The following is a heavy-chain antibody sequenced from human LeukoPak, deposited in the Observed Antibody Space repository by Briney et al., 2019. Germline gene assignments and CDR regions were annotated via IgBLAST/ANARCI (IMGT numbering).Heavy chain of an antibody. CDR1: GYTFTGYY. D-gene: IGHD6-6*01. V-gene: IGHV1-2*02. J-gene: IGHJ4*02. CDR3: ARALSSLRLYYFDY. CDR2: INPNSGGT. Sequence: ASVKVSCKAFGYTFTGYYIHWVRQAPGQGLEWMGWINPNSGGTNYAQNLEGRVTMTRDTSISTAYMELSSLTSDDTAVYYCARALSSLRLYYFDYWGQGTLITVSS.